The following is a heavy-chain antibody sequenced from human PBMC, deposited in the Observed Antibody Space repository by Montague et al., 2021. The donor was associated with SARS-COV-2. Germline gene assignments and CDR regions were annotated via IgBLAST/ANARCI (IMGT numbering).Heavy chain of an antibody. CDR2: ICQAVGT. V-gene: IGHV4-4*02. J-gene: IGHJ5*02. CDR1: GASISSDNW. Sequence: SETRSLTCAVSGASISSDNWWNWVRQSPGKGLEWIGEICQAVGTNYNPSLKSRVTIAVDNFSNQVSLKMTSVTAADTAIYYCARVVRGCSGHSCYFDPWGQGTLVTVS. D-gene: IGHD2-2*01. CDR3: ARVVRGCSGHSCYFDP.